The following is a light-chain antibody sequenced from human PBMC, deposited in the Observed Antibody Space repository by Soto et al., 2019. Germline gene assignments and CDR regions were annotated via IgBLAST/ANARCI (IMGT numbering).Light chain of an antibody. CDR3: QQYGSSPWT. Sequence: TVLTQSPGTLSLSPGERATLSCRSSQSVSSSYLAWYQQKPGQAPRLLICGASSRATGIPDRFSGSGSGTDFTLTISRLEPEDFAVYYCQQYGSSPWTFGQGTKVDIK. CDR1: QSVSSSY. CDR2: GAS. V-gene: IGKV3-20*01. J-gene: IGKJ1*01.